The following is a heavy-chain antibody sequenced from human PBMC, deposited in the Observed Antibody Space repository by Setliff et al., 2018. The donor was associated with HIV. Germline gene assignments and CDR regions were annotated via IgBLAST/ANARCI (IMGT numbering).Heavy chain of an antibody. CDR2: IYYSGRT. D-gene: IGHD3-3*01. V-gene: IGHV4-39*07. J-gene: IGHJ6*02. CDR3: ARIFGDQGYYYGMDV. Sequence: PSETLSLTCTVSGGSISSSSYYWGWIRQPPGKGLEWIGSIYYSGRTYYNPSLKSRVTISVDTSKNQFSLKLSSVTAADTAVYYCARIFGDQGYYYGMDVWGQGTTVTVSS. CDR1: GGSISSSSYY.